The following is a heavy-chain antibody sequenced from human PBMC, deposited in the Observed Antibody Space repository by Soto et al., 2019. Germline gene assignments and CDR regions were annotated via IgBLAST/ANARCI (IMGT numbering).Heavy chain of an antibody. J-gene: IGHJ4*02. V-gene: IGHV1-18*01. Sequence: ASVHVSSNTSVYTSTHYGLRWVRQAPGQGLEWMGWINAYNGNTNYAQKLQGRVTMTTDTSTSTAYMELRSLRSDDTAVYYCARDRDWAFDYWGQGTLVTVSS. CDR2: INAYNGNT. CDR3: ARDRDWAFDY. D-gene: IGHD3-9*01. CDR1: VYTSTHYG.